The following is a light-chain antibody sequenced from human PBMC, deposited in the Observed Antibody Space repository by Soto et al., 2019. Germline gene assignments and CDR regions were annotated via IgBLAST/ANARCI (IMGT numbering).Light chain of an antibody. CDR2: AAS. CDR3: QQSYSTPFT. J-gene: IGKJ3*01. CDR1: QSISSY. Sequence: DIQMTQSPSSLSASVGDRVTITCRASQSISSYLNWYQQKPGKAPKLLIYAASSLQSGVPSRFSGSGSGTDCTLTISSLQPEDFATYYCQQSYSTPFTFCPGTKVDIK. V-gene: IGKV1-39*01.